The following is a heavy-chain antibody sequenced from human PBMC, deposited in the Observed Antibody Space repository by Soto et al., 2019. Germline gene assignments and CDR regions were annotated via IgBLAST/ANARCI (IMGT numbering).Heavy chain of an antibody. V-gene: IGHV3-64D*06. CDR3: VKDPSVNYDSSGYWPY. Sequence: GGSLRLSCSASGFTFSSYAMHWVRQAPGKGLEYVSAISSNGGSTYYADSVKGRFTISRDNSKNTLYLRMSSLRAEDTAVYYCVKDPSVNYDSSGYWPYWGQGTLVTVSS. CDR1: GFTFSSYA. CDR2: ISSNGGST. J-gene: IGHJ4*02. D-gene: IGHD3-22*01.